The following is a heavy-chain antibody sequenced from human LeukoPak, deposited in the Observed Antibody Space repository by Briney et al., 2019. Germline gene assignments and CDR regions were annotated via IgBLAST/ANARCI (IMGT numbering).Heavy chain of an antibody. D-gene: IGHD3-22*01. V-gene: IGHV1-69*13. J-gene: IGHJ5*02. CDR1: GGTLSSYA. CDR3: ARLGPFYDSSSYGDYNWFDP. Sequence: ASVKVSCKASGGTLSSYAISWVRQAPGQGLEWMGGIIPIFGTANYAQKFQGRVTITADESTSTAYMELSSLRSEDTAVYYCARLGPFYDSSSYGDYNWFDPWGQGTLVTVSS. CDR2: IIPIFGTA.